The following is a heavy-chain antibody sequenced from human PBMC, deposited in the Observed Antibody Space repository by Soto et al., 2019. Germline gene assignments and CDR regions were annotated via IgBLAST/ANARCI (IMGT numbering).Heavy chain of an antibody. D-gene: IGHD2-15*01. J-gene: IGHJ4*02. V-gene: IGHV3-23*01. CDR1: GFTFSSYA. CDR3: AKPCIGRNVTPGY. Sequence: EVQLSESGGGLVQPGGSLRLSCAASGFTFSSYAMSWVRQAPGKGLEWVSAISGSGGSTYYADSVKGRFTISRDNSKKTLYLQMNSLRAEDTAVYYCAKPCIGRNVTPGYWGQGTLVTVSS. CDR2: ISGSGGST.